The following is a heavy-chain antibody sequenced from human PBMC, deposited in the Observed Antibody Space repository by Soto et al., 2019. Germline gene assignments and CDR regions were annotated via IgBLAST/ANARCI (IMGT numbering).Heavy chain of an antibody. CDR1: GGSIIRGGDY. J-gene: IGHJ3*02. D-gene: IGHD1-1*01. CDR2: IYYSGST. V-gene: IGHV4-31*03. Sequence: PSEALSLTCSVSGGSIIRGGDYWIWIRQYPGQGLEWIGYIYYSGSTYYNPSLKSRVTISVDTSKKQFSLKLTSVTAADTAVYYCARCLGTHAFDIWGQGTMVTVSS. CDR3: ARCLGTHAFDI.